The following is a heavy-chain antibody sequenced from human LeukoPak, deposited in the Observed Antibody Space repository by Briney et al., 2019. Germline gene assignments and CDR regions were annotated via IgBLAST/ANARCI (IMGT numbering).Heavy chain of an antibody. CDR2: INPNSGGT. J-gene: IGHJ3*02. CDR1: GYTFTGYY. D-gene: IGHD5-18*01. V-gene: IGHV1-2*02. Sequence: GASVTVSCKASGYTFTGYYMHWVRQAPGQGLEWMGWINPNSGGTNYAQKFQGRVTMTRDTSISTAYMELSRLRSDDTAVYYCARDHRYSYGHDAFDIWGQGTMVTVSS. CDR3: ARDHRYSYGHDAFDI.